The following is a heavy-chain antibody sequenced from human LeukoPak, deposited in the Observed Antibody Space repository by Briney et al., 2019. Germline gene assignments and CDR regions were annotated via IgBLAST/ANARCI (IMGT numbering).Heavy chain of an antibody. J-gene: IGHJ4*02. Sequence: PGGSLRLSCAASGFTFSSYGMHWVRQAPGKGLEWVAFIRYDGSNKYYADSVKGRFTISRDNSKNTLYLQMNSLRAEDTAVYYCAKDLVPYNSSGYAPFDYWGQGTLVTVSS. CDR1: GFTFSSYG. CDR2: IRYDGSNK. V-gene: IGHV3-30*02. D-gene: IGHD3-22*01. CDR3: AKDLVPYNSSGYAPFDY.